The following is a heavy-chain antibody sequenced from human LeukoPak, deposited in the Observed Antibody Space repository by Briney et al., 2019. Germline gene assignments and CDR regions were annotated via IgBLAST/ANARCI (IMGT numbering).Heavy chain of an antibody. Sequence: GGSLRLSCAASGFTVSSNYMSWVRQAPGKGLEWVSVIYSGGSTYYADSVKGRFTISRDNSRNTLYLQMNSLRAEDTAIYNCAKTAGGSIYGYIEYWGQGILVTVSS. CDR2: IYSGGST. D-gene: IGHD3-16*02. CDR1: GFTVSSNY. V-gene: IGHV3-53*01. CDR3: AKTAGGSIYGYIEY. J-gene: IGHJ4*02.